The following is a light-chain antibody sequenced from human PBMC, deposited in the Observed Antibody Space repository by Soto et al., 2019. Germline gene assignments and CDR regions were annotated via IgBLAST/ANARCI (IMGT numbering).Light chain of an antibody. V-gene: IGKV3-20*01. CDR1: QSISSSY. CDR2: HAS. J-gene: IGKJ4*01. CDR3: QQYGDSLLT. Sequence: ENVLTQSPGTLSLSPGERATLSCRASQSISSSYLAWYQQKPGQTPRLLIYHASNRATGIPDRFSGSGSVTDFTLTISRLEPEDFAVDYCQQYGDSLLTFGGGTKVEIK.